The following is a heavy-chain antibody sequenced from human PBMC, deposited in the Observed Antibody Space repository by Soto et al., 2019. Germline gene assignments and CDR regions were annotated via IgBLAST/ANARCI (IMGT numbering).Heavy chain of an antibody. CDR2: ILSKAGNYAT. Sequence: EVQLVESGGGLVQPGGSLKLSCAASGFIFSGSAVHWVRQASGKGLEWVGRILSKAGNYATAYPASMKGRFTISRDDSKNTAFLQMNSLKTEETAVYYCIRGVSPYYYDYWGQGTLVAVSS. V-gene: IGHV3-73*01. CDR3: IRGVSPYYYDY. CDR1: GFIFSGSA. D-gene: IGHD3-3*01. J-gene: IGHJ4*02.